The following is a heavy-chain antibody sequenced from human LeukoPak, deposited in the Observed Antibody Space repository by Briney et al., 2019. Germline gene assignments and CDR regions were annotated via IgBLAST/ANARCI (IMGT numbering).Heavy chain of an antibody. CDR3: ASFHYYGTGIYQNWFDP. J-gene: IGHJ5*02. CDR1: GGSPSSSSYY. CDR2: IYYSGST. D-gene: IGHD3-10*01. Sequence: PSETLSLTCTVSGGSPSSSSYYWGWIRQPPGKGLEWIGSIYYSGSTYYNPSLKSRVTMFVDTSKNQFSLKLSSVTAADTAVYYRASFHYYGTGIYQNWFDPWGQGTLVTVSS. V-gene: IGHV4-39*01.